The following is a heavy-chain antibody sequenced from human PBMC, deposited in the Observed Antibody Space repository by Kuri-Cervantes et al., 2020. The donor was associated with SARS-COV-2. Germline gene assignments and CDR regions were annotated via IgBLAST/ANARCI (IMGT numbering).Heavy chain of an antibody. CDR3: ARRGALSAFDI. Sequence: SETLSLTCTVSGGSISSSSYYWGWIRQPPGKGLEWIGSIYYSGSTYYNPSLKSRVTISVDTSKNQFSLKLSSVTAADTAVYYCARRGALSAFDIWGQGTKVTVSS. CDR1: GGSISSSSYY. J-gene: IGHJ3*02. D-gene: IGHD2/OR15-2a*01. CDR2: IYYSGST. V-gene: IGHV4-39*01.